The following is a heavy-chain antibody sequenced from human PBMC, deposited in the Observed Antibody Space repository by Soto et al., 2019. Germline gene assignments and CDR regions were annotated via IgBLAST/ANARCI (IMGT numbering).Heavy chain of an antibody. CDR3: ARADYEILTGSYAMDV. CDR2: VSTSGAT. V-gene: IGHV4-4*07. D-gene: IGHD3-9*01. J-gene: IGHJ6*02. CDR1: DDFIISYY. Sequence: QVQLQESGPRLVKPSETLSLTCTVSDDFIISYYWNWFRQPAGKGLEWIGRVSTSGATNYNPSLERRGTMSVDTSKNQFSLKLTSVTAADTAVYFCARADYEILTGSYAMDVWGQGTTVTVSS.